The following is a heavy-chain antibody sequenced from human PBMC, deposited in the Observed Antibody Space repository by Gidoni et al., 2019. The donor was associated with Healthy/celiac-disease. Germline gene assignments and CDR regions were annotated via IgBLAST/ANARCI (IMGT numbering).Heavy chain of an antibody. Sequence: QVQLQESGPGLVKPSETLSLTCTVSGYSISSGYYWGWIRQPPGKGLEWIGSIYHSGSTYYNPPLKSRVTISVDTSKNQFSLKLSSVTAADTAVYYCARSYGSGSHLLDYWGQGTLVTVSS. D-gene: IGHD3-10*01. V-gene: IGHV4-38-2*02. CDR2: IYHSGST. J-gene: IGHJ4*02. CDR3: ARSYGSGSHLLDY. CDR1: GYSISSGYY.